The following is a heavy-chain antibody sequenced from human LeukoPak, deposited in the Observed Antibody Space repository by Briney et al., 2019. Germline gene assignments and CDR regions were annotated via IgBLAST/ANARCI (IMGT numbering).Heavy chain of an antibody. D-gene: IGHD4-17*01. Sequence: KPSETLSLTCAVYGGSFSGYYWSWIRQPPGKGLEWIGEINHSGNINYNPSLKSRVTISVDTSKNQFSLKLSSVTAADTAVYYCARDSTYGDPDYWGQGTLVTVSS. J-gene: IGHJ4*02. V-gene: IGHV4-34*01. CDR3: ARDSTYGDPDY. CDR1: GGSFSGYY. CDR2: INHSGNI.